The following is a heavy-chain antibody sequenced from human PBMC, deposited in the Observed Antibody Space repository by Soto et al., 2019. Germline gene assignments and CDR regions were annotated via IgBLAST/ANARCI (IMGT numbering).Heavy chain of an antibody. J-gene: IGHJ6*02. Sequence: PGGSLTLSCAASGFTCSGYYMNWYRQAPGKGLEWVSYISSSGSTIYYADSVKGRFTISRDNAKNSLYLQMNSLRAEDTAVYYCARDAPGGYSGSYYTLYYYYGMDVWGQGTTVTVSS. CDR1: GFTCSGYY. D-gene: IGHD1-26*01. CDR2: ISSSGSTI. V-gene: IGHV3-11*01. CDR3: ARDAPGGYSGSYYTLYYYYGMDV.